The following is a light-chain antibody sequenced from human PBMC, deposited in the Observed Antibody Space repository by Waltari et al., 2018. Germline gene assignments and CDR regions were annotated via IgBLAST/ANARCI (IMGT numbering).Light chain of an antibody. V-gene: IGKV1-5*03. Sequence: RARQSISHWLALYQQKPGKAPKLLSYTASTLASGVPSRFSGSGSGTTVAHTISSLQPDDFATYYGQQYNSYSLRSFGGGTKVEMK. CDR3: QQYNSYSLRS. J-gene: IGKJ4*01. CDR1: QSISHW. CDR2: TAS.